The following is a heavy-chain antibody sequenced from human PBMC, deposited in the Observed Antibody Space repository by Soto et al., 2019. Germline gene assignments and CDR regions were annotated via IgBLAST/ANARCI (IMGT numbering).Heavy chain of an antibody. D-gene: IGHD2-2*01. CDR1: GYTFTSYD. CDR3: ARVVVVPAASWFDP. V-gene: IGHV1-8*01. J-gene: IGHJ5*02. Sequence: QVQLVQSGAEVKKPGASVKVSCKASGYTFTSYDINWVRQATGQGLEWMGWMNPNSGITGYAQKFQGRVTMTRNTSISTAYMELSSLRSEDTAVYYCARVVVVPAASWFDPWGQGTLVTVSS. CDR2: MNPNSGIT.